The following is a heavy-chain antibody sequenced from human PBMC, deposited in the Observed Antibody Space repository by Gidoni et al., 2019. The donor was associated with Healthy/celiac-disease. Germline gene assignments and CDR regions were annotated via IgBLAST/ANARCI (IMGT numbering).Heavy chain of an antibody. CDR3: ARVREVWSGYPNWYFDL. Sequence: EVQLVASGGGLVKPGGSLSLSCAASGFTFSSYSMNWVRQAPGKGLEWVSSISSSSSYIYYADSVKGRFTISRDNAKNSLYLQMNSLRAEDTAVYYCARVREVWSGYPNWYFDLWGRGTLVTVSS. V-gene: IGHV3-21*01. CDR1: GFTFSSYS. CDR2: ISSSSSYI. D-gene: IGHD3-3*01. J-gene: IGHJ2*01.